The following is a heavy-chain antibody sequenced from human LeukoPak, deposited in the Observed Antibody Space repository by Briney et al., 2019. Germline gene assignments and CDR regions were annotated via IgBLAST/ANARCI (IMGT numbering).Heavy chain of an antibody. V-gene: IGHV1-18*01. CDR1: GYTFTRYG. CDR2: ISAYNGNT. Sequence: GASVKVSCKASGYTFTRYGISWVRQAPGQGLEWMGWISAYNGNTNYAQKLQGRVTMTTDTSTSTAYMELRSLRSDDTAVYYCARDGADYYGSGSYSDYYYGMDVWGQGTTVTVSS. J-gene: IGHJ6*02. CDR3: ARDGADYYGSGSYSDYYYGMDV. D-gene: IGHD3-10*01.